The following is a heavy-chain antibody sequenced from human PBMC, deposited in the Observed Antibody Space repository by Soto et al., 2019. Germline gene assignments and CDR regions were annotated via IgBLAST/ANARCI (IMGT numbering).Heavy chain of an antibody. D-gene: IGHD2-15*01. J-gene: IGHJ5*02. CDR1: GXTFASYG. V-gene: IGHV1-18*01. CDR2: ISAYNGNT. CDR3: AGVDKVGDCSGGSCPWFDP. Sequence: ASVKVSCKASGXTFASYGISWVRQAPGQGLEWMGWISAYNGNTNYAQKLQGRVTMTTDTSTSTAYMELRSLRSDDTAVYYCAGVDKVGDCSGGSCPWFDPWGQGTLVTVSS.